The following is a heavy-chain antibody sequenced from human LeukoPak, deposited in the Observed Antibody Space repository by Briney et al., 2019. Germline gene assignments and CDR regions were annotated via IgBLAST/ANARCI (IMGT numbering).Heavy chain of an antibody. D-gene: IGHD2-8*02. V-gene: IGHV4-28*01. CDR2: IYYSGST. J-gene: IGHJ6*03. Sequence: KPSETLSLTCAVSGYSISSSNWWGWIRQPPGKGLEWIAYIYYSGSTYYNPSLKSRVTMSVDTSKNQFSLKLSSVTAVDTAVYYCAKSVVWNYYYYMDVWGKGTTVTVSS. CDR1: GYSISSSNW. CDR3: AKSVVWNYYYYMDV.